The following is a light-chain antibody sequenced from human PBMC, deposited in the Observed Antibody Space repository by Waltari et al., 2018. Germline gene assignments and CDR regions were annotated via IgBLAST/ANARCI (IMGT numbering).Light chain of an antibody. Sequence: IVLTQSPGTLSLSPGERATLSCRASQSVSSSDLAWYQQKPGQAPRLLIYGASSRATGIPDRFSGSGSGTDFTLTISRLEPEDFAVYYCQQYGSSPWTFGQGTKVEIK. CDR3: QQYGSSPWT. CDR2: GAS. V-gene: IGKV3-20*01. J-gene: IGKJ1*01. CDR1: QSVSSSD.